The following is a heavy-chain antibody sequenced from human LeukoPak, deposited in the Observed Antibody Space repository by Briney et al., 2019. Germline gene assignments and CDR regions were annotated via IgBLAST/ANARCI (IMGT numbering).Heavy chain of an antibody. V-gene: IGHV4-59*08. CDR1: GDSISSDY. CDR3: ARRGVSTISWYFDL. CDR2: MFYSGST. Sequence: SETLSLTCTVSGDSISSDYWNWIRQTPGKGLEWIGYMFYSGSTNYNPSLKSRVTISVDTSKNQFSLKLSSVTAADTAVYYCARRGVSTISWYFDLWGRGTLVTVSS. D-gene: IGHD5/OR15-5a*01. J-gene: IGHJ2*01.